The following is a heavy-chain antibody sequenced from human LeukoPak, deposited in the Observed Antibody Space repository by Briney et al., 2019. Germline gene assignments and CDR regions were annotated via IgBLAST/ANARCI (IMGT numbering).Heavy chain of an antibody. V-gene: IGHV3-23*01. CDR1: GFTFSSYA. CDR2: IGDSGGGT. D-gene: IGHD2-8*01. CDR3: AKDTSIGRYCTNGVCSPFGY. J-gene: IGHJ4*02. Sequence: PGGSLRLSCAVSGFTFSSYAMSRVRQAPGKGLEWVSGIGDSGGGTFYADSVKGRFTISRDNSKNTLYLQMNSLRADDTAVYYCAKDTSIGRYCTNGVCSPFGYWGQGTLVTVSS.